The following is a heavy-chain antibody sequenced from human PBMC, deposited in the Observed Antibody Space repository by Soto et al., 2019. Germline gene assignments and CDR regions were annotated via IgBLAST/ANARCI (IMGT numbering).Heavy chain of an antibody. V-gene: IGHV4-30-4*01. Sequence: PSETLSLTCTVSGASISCGDSFWSWIRQPPGKGLEWIAYIYSSGSTYYNPSLKRRVAISIDTSKNQFSLNLSSLTAADTAVYYCASLNLSFDPWGQGTLVTVS. CDR3: ASLNLSFDP. CDR1: GASISCGDSF. J-gene: IGHJ5*02. CDR2: IYSSGST.